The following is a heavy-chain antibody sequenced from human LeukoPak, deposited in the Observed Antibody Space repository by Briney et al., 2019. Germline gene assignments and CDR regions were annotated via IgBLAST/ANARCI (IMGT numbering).Heavy chain of an antibody. Sequence: PGGSLRLSCAASGFTFSSYAMSWVRQAPGKGLEWVSAISGSGGSTYYADSVKGRFTISRDNSKNTLYLQMNSLRAEDTAVYYCAKGYSDATRPFWDYWGQGTLVTVSS. CDR2: ISGSGGST. J-gene: IGHJ4*02. CDR3: AKGYSDATRPFWDY. CDR1: GFTFSSYA. D-gene: IGHD5-18*01. V-gene: IGHV3-23*01.